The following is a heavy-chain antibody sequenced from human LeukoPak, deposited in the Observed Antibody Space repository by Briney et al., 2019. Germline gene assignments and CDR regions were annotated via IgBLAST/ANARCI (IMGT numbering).Heavy chain of an antibody. CDR3: ATTNDGGGYQWGDFFDF. D-gene: IGHD3-22*01. J-gene: IGHJ4*02. CDR1: GGTSNSHA. V-gene: IGHV1-69*04. Sequence: SVKVSCKASGGTSNSHAISWVRQAPGRGLEWMGRIIPNLGTTNRAQNFQDRVTLTADKSTNTAYMEPTSLTSDDTAVYYCATTNDGGGYQWGDFFDFWGQGTLVTVSS. CDR2: IIPNLGTT.